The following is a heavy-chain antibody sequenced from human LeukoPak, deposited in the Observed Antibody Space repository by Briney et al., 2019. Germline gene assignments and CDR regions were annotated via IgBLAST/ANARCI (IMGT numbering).Heavy chain of an antibody. Sequence: SETLSLTCTVSGGSISSGASDWGWIRQHPKRGLEWVGYINHSGSTYYNPSLGSRATMSVDTSKNQFSLKLNSVTAADSAVYYCARAARQGFTMIVVPFFYFDLWGRGTLVTVSS. D-gene: IGHD3-22*01. CDR3: ARAARQGFTMIVVPFFYFDL. J-gene: IGHJ2*01. CDR1: GGSISSGASD. V-gene: IGHV4-31*03. CDR2: INHSGST.